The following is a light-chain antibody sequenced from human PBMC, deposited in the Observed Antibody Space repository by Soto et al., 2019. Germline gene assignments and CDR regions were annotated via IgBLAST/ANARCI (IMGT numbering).Light chain of an antibody. CDR2: DAS. J-gene: IGKJ1*01. CDR3: QQYESYSPWT. Sequence: DIQITRSPSSLSASLGERVTITCRESQSISIYLNWYQQKPGKAPKLLIYDASTLQSGVPSRYSGSGSGTEFTLTISNLQPDDFATYYCQQYESYSPWTFGQGTKVDIK. V-gene: IGKV1-5*01. CDR1: QSISIY.